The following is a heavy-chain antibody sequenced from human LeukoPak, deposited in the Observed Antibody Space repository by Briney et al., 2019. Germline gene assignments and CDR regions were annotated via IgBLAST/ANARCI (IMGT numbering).Heavy chain of an antibody. CDR2: IYYSGST. J-gene: IGHJ4*02. Sequence: SETLSLTCTVSGGSISSYYWSWIRQPPGKGLEWIGYIYYSGSTNYNPSLKSRVTISEDTSKNQFSLKLSSVTAADTAVYYCARRITIFGVVDYWGQGTLVTVSS. CDR1: GGSISSYY. D-gene: IGHD3-3*01. CDR3: ARRITIFGVVDY. V-gene: IGHV4-59*01.